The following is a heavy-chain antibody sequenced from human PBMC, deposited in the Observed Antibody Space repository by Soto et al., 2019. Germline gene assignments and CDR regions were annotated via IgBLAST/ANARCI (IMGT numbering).Heavy chain of an antibody. CDR2: IIPIFGTA. V-gene: IGHV1-69*06. J-gene: IGHJ4*02. D-gene: IGHD6-13*01. CDR3: ARQPLPDSRSWTSPFDY. CDR1: GGTFSSYA. Sequence: QVQLVQSGAEVKKPGSSVKVSCKASGGTFSSYAISWVRQAPGQGLEWMGGIIPIFGTANYAQKFQGRVTITADKSPSPAYMELGSLRSEDTAVYYWARQPLPDSRSWTSPFDYWGQGTLVTVSS.